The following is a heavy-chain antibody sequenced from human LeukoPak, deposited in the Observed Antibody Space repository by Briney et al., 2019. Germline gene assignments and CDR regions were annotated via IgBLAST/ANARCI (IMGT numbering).Heavy chain of an antibody. D-gene: IGHD1-26*01. CDR1: GFTFSSYG. CDR2: IRYDGSNK. V-gene: IGHV3-30*02. J-gene: IGHJ1*01. CDR3: AKDLGATSAEYFQH. Sequence: PGGSLRLSCAASGFTFSSYGMHWVRQAPGKGLEWVAFIRYDGSNKYYADSVKGGFTISRANSKNTLYLQMNSLTAEDTAVYYCAKDLGATSAEYFQHWGQGTLVTVSS.